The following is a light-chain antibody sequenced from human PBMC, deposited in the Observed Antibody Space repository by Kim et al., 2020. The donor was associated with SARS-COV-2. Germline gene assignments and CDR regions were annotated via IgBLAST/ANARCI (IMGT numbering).Light chain of an antibody. V-gene: IGKV1-5*03. Sequence: ASVGDRVTITCRASQSISSWLAWYQQKPGKAPKHLIYKASSLESGVPSRFSGSGSGTEFTLTISSLQPDDFATYYCQQYNSYPWTFGQGTKVEIK. CDR1: QSISSW. CDR2: KAS. CDR3: QQYNSYPWT. J-gene: IGKJ1*01.